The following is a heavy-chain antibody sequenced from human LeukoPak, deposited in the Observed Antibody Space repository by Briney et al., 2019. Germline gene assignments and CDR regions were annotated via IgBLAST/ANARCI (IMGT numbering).Heavy chain of an antibody. D-gene: IGHD3-10*01. CDR3: ARCYASGSYGIDY. CDR1: GFAFSSYS. CDR2: ISYTGTYI. J-gene: IGHJ4*02. Sequence: GGSLRLSYAASGFAFSSYSMNWVRQAPGKGLEWVSSISYTGTYIYYADSVKGRFTVSRDNAKNSLSLQMDSLGAEDTAVYYCARCYASGSYGIDYWGQGTLVTVSS. V-gene: IGHV3-21*01.